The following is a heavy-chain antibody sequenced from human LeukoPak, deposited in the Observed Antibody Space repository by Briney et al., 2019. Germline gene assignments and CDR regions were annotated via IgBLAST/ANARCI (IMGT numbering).Heavy chain of an antibody. J-gene: IGHJ4*02. V-gene: IGHV3-21*01. CDR2: ISSSSSYI. CDR3: ARDRYYDILTGYSHELDY. Sequence: GGSLRLSCAASGFTFSSYSMNWVRQAPGKGLEWVSSISSSSSYIYYADSVKGRFTTSRDNAKNSLYLQMNSLRAEDTAVYYCARDRYYDILTGYSHELDYWGQGTLVTVSS. D-gene: IGHD3-9*01. CDR1: GFTFSSYS.